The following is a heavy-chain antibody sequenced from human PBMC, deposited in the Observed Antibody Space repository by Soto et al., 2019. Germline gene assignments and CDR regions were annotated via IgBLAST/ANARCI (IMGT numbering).Heavy chain of an antibody. CDR1: GYTFTSYD. CDR3: ARGNPTAYSIYSSSWYYY. D-gene: IGHD6-13*01. V-gene: IGHV1-8*01. Sequence: ASVKVSCKASGYTFTSYDINWVRQATGQGLEWMGWMNPNSGNTGYAQKFQGRVTMTRNTSISTAYMELSSLRSEDTAVYYCARGNPTAYSIYSSSWYYYWGQGTLVTVSS. J-gene: IGHJ4*02. CDR2: MNPNSGNT.